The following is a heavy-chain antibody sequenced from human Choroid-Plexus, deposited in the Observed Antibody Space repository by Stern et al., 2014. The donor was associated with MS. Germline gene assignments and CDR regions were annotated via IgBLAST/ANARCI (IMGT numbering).Heavy chain of an antibody. J-gene: IGHJ5*02. CDR1: GFTLGSCA. V-gene: IGHV3-30*18. Sequence: QVQLGQSGGGVVQPGRPLRLSCVASGFTLGSCAMHWVRQAPGTGLEWVAGVSYDGSNKYYADSVKGRFTISRDNSQNTLYMQMSSLRPEDTAVYYCAKDRQYLTYFFDHWGQGSLVTVSS. CDR2: VSYDGSNK. CDR3: AKDRQYLTYFFDH. D-gene: IGHD2/OR15-2a*01.